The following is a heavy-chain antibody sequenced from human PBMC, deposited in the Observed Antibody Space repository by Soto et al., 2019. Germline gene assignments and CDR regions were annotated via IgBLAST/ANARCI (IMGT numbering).Heavy chain of an antibody. D-gene: IGHD6-19*01. Sequence: ASVKVSCKVSGYTLIELSMHWVRQAPGKGLEWMARFDPESGEAIYAQKFQGRVTMTEDTSTDTAYMELSSLRSEDTAVYYCATDHQWLGDYYYGLAVWGQGTTVTVSS. V-gene: IGHV1-24*01. CDR2: FDPESGEA. CDR3: ATDHQWLGDYYYGLAV. J-gene: IGHJ6*02. CDR1: GYTLIELS.